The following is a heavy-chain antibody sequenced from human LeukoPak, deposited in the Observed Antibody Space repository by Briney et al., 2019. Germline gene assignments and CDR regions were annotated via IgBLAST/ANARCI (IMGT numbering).Heavy chain of an antibody. CDR3: ARGSAIWGDYGEPYIYWYFDL. D-gene: IGHD4-17*01. V-gene: IGHV4-4*02. Sequence: SGTLSLTCAVSGGSISSSNWWSWVRQPPGKGLEWIGEIYHSGSTNYNPSLKSRVTISVDKSKNQFSLKLSSVTAADTAVYYCARGSAIWGDYGEPYIYWYFDLWGRGTLVTVSS. J-gene: IGHJ2*01. CDR1: GGSISSSNW. CDR2: IYHSGST.